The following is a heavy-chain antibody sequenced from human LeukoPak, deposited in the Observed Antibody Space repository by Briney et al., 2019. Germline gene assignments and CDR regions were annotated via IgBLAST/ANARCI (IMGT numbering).Heavy chain of an antibody. Sequence: ASVKVSCKASGYSFTNYYMNWVRQAPGQGLEWMGTINPSDGSTKYSQRCQGRVTMTMDTSTSTAYMELSSLRSEDTAVYYCARGSGHDILTGYPYFDFWGQGSLVTVSS. CDR2: INPSDGST. CDR3: ARGSGHDILTGYPYFDF. V-gene: IGHV1-46*01. CDR1: GYSFTNYY. J-gene: IGHJ4*02. D-gene: IGHD3-9*01.